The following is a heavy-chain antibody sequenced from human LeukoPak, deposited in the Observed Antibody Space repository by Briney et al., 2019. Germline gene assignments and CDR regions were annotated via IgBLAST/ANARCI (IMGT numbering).Heavy chain of an antibody. Sequence: PGRSLRLSCAASGFTFSSYAMHWVRQAPGKGLEWVSAISGSGGSTYYADSVKGRFTISRDNSKNTLYLQMNSLRAEDTAVYYCARDLVRPDRGPLSYCSGGSCSNYGMDVWGQGTTVTVSS. D-gene: IGHD2-15*01. CDR3: ARDLVRPDRGPLSYCSGGSCSNYGMDV. V-gene: IGHV3-23*01. J-gene: IGHJ6*02. CDR2: ISGSGGST. CDR1: GFTFSSYA.